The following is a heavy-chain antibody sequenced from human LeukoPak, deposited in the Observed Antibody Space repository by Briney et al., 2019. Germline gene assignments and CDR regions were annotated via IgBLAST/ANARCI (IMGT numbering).Heavy chain of an antibody. CDR1: GGSFSGYY. D-gene: IGHD3-22*01. CDR3: ARGYYDSSGYSLWGYDY. J-gene: IGHJ4*02. CDR2: IYYSGST. V-gene: IGHV4-34*09. Sequence: PSETLSLTCAVYGGSFSGYYWSWIRQPPGKGLEWIGYIYYSGSTYYNPSLKSRVTISVDTSKNQFSLKLSSVTAADTAVYYCARGYYDSSGYSLWGYDYWGQGTLVTVSS.